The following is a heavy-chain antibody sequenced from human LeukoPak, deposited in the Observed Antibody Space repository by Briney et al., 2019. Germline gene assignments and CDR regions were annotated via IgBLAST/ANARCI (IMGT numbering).Heavy chain of an antibody. V-gene: IGHV3-30*03. Sequence: QPGRSLRLSCAASGFTFSSYGMHWVREAPGKGLEWVAVISYDGSQKYYADSVKGRFTISRDNSKNTLDVQMNSLSIEDTAVYYCARAGPLRYFDWLTYFGYWGQGTLVTVSS. CDR2: ISYDGSQK. D-gene: IGHD3-9*01. CDR3: ARAGPLRYFDWLTYFGY. CDR1: GFTFSSYG. J-gene: IGHJ4*02.